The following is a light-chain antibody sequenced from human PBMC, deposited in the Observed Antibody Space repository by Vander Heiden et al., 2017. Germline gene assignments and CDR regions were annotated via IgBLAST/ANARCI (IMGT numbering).Light chain of an antibody. V-gene: IGKV1-5*03. CDR3: QQYNAYSLPT. CDR2: KAS. CDR1: QSISSW. J-gene: IGKJ4*01. Sequence: DIQMTQSPSTLSASVGDSVTITCRASQSISSWLAWYQQKPGKAPKLLIYKASSLESGVPSRFSGSGSGTEFTLTIRSLQTDDFTTYYCQQYNAYSLPTFGG.